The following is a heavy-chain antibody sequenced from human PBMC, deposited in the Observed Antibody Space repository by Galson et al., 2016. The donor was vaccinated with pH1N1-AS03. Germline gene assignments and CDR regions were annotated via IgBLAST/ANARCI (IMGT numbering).Heavy chain of an antibody. Sequence: SVKVSCKASGYTFAYYYVHWVRQAPGQGLEWMGWINPSSGGTKFAQKFQGTVSMTTDTSTRTAHMELSRLRSDDTAVYYCARGGGSALDSWGQGTLVTVSS. CDR2: INPSSGGT. V-gene: IGHV1-2*02. CDR3: ARGGGSALDS. J-gene: IGHJ4*02. D-gene: IGHD1-26*01. CDR1: GYTFAYYY.